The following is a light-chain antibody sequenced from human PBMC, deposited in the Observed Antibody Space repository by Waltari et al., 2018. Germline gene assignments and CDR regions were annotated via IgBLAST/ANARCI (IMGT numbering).Light chain of an antibody. CDR3: MQGTHWPPIT. CDR1: QRLIHSDGNTY. V-gene: IGKV2-30*02. CDR2: KVS. J-gene: IGKJ5*01. Sequence: DVMMTQSPLSLPVTLGQPASISCRSSQRLIHSDGNTYLNWFVQRPGQSPRLLIYKVSRRDAGVPDRLTGSGSGTDFTLKISRVEAEDVGIYYCMQGTHWPPITFGQGTRLEIK.